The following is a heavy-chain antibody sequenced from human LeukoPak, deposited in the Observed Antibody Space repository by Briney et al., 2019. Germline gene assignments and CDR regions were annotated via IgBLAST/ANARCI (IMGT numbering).Heavy chain of an antibody. Sequence: GGSLRLSCAVSGFTFSSYWVTWVRQAPGKELEWVANVKQDGSEKYYVDSVKGRFTISRDSAKNSLYLQMNSLRAEDTAVHYCARDRWILGVVISYFDYWGQGTLVTVSS. CDR2: VKQDGSEK. J-gene: IGHJ4*02. V-gene: IGHV3-7*01. D-gene: IGHD3-3*01. CDR1: GFTFSSYW. CDR3: ARDRWILGVVISYFDY.